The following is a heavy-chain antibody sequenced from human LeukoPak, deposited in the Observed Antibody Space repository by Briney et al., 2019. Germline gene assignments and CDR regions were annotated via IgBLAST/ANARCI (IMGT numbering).Heavy chain of an antibody. Sequence: SETLSLTCTVSGGSISSYYWSWIRQPPGKGLEWIGYIYYSGSTNYNPSLKRRVTISVDTSKNQFSLKLSSETAADTAVYYCARDGIQGKYSSGWYSDWGQGTLVTVSS. J-gene: IGHJ4*02. CDR1: GGSISSYY. V-gene: IGHV4-59*01. D-gene: IGHD6-19*01. CDR2: IYYSGST. CDR3: ARDGIQGKYSSGWYSD.